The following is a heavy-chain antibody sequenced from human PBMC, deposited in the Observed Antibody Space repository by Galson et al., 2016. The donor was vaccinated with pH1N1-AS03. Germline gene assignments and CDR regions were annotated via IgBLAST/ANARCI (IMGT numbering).Heavy chain of an antibody. V-gene: IGHV2-5*02. CDR3: ARARLTDGGIDY. J-gene: IGHJ4*02. CDR1: GFSLTTSGVG. Sequence: PALVKPTQTLTLTCTFSGFSLTTSGVGVAWIRQPPGKALEWLALLYWDDDQRYSPSLKSRLTITKDTSKNQVVLTLTNMDPVDTATYYCARARLTDGGIDYWGQGTLVTVSS. CDR2: LYWDDDQ. D-gene: IGHD3-16*01.